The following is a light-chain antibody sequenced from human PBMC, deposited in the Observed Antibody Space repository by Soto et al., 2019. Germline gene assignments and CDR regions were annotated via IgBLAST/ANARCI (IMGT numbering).Light chain of an antibody. CDR3: QQYNSWPQT. CDR1: ETASTN. J-gene: IGKJ1*01. CDR2: DVS. V-gene: IGKV3-15*01. Sequence: ETVLTQSPATLSVSPGERVTLSCRASETASTNLAWYQQRPGQAPRLLIYDVSTGATGIPARFSGRRSGTEFTLTISSLQSEDFGVYYCQQYNSWPQTFGQGTKVDIK.